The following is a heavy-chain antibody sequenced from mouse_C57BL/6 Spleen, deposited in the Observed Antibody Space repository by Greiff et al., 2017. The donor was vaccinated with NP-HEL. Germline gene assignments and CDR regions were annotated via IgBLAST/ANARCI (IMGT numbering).Heavy chain of an antibody. V-gene: IGHV1-80*01. CDR3: ASPLYYGSTWFAY. Sequence: QVQLQQSGAELVKPGASVKISCKASGYAFSSYWMNWVKQRPGKGLEWIGQIYPGDGDTNYNGKFKGKATLTADKSSSTAYMQLSSLTSEDSAVYFCASPLYYGSTWFAYWGQGTLVTVSA. CDR2: IYPGDGDT. D-gene: IGHD1-1*01. CDR1: GYAFSSYW. J-gene: IGHJ3*01.